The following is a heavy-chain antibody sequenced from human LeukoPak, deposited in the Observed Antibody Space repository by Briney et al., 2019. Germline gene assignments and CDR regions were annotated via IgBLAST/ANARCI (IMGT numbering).Heavy chain of an antibody. V-gene: IGHV3-21*01. Sequence: GGSLRLSCAASGFSFNTYSMTWVRQAPGKGLEWVSIISRTSESTFYADSVKGRFTISRDNSKNTLYLQLNSLRAGDTALYFCAKDRRRDDVLTGSFSDWGQGTLVTVSS. J-gene: IGHJ4*02. CDR2: ISRTSEST. CDR1: GFSFNTYS. CDR3: AKDRRRDDVLTGSFSD. D-gene: IGHD3-9*01.